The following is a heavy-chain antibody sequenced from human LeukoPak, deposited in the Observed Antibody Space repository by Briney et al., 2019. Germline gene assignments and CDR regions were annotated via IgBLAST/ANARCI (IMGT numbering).Heavy chain of an antibody. CDR3: AKASVYYYDSSGYQTD. D-gene: IGHD3-22*01. V-gene: IGHV3-9*01. Sequence: GGSLRLSCAASGFTFDDYAMHWVRQAPGKGLEWVSGISWNSGSIGYADSVKGRLTISGDNSKNTLYLQMNSLRAEETAVYYCAKASVYYYDSSGYQTDWGQGTLVTVSS. CDR1: GFTFDDYA. CDR2: ISWNSGSI. J-gene: IGHJ4*02.